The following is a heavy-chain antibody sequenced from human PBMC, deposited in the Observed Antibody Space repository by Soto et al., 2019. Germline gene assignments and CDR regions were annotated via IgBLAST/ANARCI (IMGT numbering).Heavy chain of an antibody. V-gene: IGHV4-30-4*01. CDR1: GGSISSGDYY. D-gene: IGHD3-3*01. Sequence: SETLSLTCTVSGGSISSGDYYWSCIRQPPGKGLEWIGYIYYSGSTYYNPSLKSRVTISVDTSKNQFSLKLSSVTAADTAVYYCARQSGYLFPYYYYGMDVWGQGTTVTVSS. CDR2: IYYSGST. CDR3: ARQSGYLFPYYYYGMDV. J-gene: IGHJ6*02.